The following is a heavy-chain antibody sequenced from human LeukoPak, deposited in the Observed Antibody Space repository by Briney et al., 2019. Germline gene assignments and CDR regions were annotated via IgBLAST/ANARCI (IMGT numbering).Heavy chain of an antibody. D-gene: IGHD3-9*01. V-gene: IGHV4-38-2*01. Sequence: SETLSLTCAVSGYSISSGYYWGWIRQPPGKGLEGIGSIYHSGSTYYNPSLKSRVTISVDTSKNQFSLKLSSVTAADTAVYYCARSVLRYFDWSMGGSYFDYWGQGTLVTVSS. CDR2: IYHSGST. J-gene: IGHJ4*02. CDR3: ARSVLRYFDWSMGGSYFDY. CDR1: GYSISSGYY.